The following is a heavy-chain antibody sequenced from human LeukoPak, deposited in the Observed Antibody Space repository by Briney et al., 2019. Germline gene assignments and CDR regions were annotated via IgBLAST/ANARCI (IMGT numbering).Heavy chain of an antibody. V-gene: IGHV1-2*02. CDR1: GYTFTGYY. D-gene: IGHD3-22*01. CDR2: INPNSGGT. Sequence: GASVKVSCKASGYTFTGYYMHWVRQAPGQGLEWMGWINPNSGGTNYAQKFQGRVTMTRDTSISTAYMELSRLRSDDTAVYYCARVHYYDSSGYTRSTNWFDPWGQGTLVTVSS. CDR3: ARVHYYDSSGYTRSTNWFDP. J-gene: IGHJ5*02.